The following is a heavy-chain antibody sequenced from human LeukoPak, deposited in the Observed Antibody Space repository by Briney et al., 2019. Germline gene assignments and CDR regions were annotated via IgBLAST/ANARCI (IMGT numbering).Heavy chain of an antibody. J-gene: IGHJ4*02. CDR2: IGTAGDT. CDR3: ARATVTTGSVGFDY. V-gene: IGHV3-13*01. Sequence: GGSLRLSCAASGFTFSSYDMHWVRQATGKGLEWVSAIGTAGDTYYPGPVKGRFTISRENAKNSLYLQMNSLRAEDTAVYNCARATVTTGSVGFDYWGQGTLVTVSS. CDR1: GFTFSSYD. D-gene: IGHD4-17*01.